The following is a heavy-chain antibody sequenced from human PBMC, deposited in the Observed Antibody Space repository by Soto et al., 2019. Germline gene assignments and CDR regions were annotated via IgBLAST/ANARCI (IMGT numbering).Heavy chain of an antibody. V-gene: IGHV4-39*01. Sequence: SETLSLTCTVSGGSISSSSYYWGWIRQPPGKGLEWIGSIYYSGSTYYNPSLKSRVTISVDTSKDQFSLKLSSVTAADTAVYYCARRRYSSSWYRDWFDPWGQGTLVTVSS. J-gene: IGHJ5*02. CDR2: IYYSGST. D-gene: IGHD6-13*01. CDR3: ARRRYSSSWYRDWFDP. CDR1: GGSISSSSYY.